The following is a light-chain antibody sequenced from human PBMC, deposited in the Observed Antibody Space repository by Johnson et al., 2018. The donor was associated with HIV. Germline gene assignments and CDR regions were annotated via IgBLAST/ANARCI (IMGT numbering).Light chain of an antibody. CDR2: ENN. CDR3: GTWDSSLSALA. J-gene: IGLJ1*01. V-gene: IGLV1-51*02. CDR1: SSNIGNNY. Sequence: QSVLTQPPSVSAAPGQKVTISCSGSSSNIGNNYVSWYQQLPGTAPKLLIYENNKRPSGIPDRFSGSKSVTSATLGITGLQTGDEADYYCGTWDSSLSALAFGTGTKVTVL.